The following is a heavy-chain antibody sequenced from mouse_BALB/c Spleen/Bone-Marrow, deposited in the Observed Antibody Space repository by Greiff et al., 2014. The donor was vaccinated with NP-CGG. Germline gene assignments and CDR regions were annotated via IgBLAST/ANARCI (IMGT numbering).Heavy chain of an antibody. V-gene: IGHV4-1*02. D-gene: IGHD6-1*01. J-gene: IGHJ4*01. CDR3: ARSAYYAMDY. CDR1: GFDFSRYW. Sequence: EVKLEESGGGLVQPGGSLKLSCAASGFDFSRYWMSWVRQAPGKGLEWIGEINPDSSTINYTPSLKDKFIISRDNAKNTLYLQMSKVRSEDTALYYCARSAYYAMDYWGQGTSVTASS. CDR2: INPDSSTI.